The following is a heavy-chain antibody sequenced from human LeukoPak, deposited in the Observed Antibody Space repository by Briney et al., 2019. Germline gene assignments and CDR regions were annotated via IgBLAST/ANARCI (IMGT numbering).Heavy chain of an antibody. CDR3: ARGGAPSGSYHNWFDP. V-gene: IGHV4-39*07. J-gene: IGHJ5*02. CDR1: GGSISSSSYY. CDR2: IYYSGST. Sequence: TETLSLTCTVSGGSISSSSYYWGWIRQPPGKGLEWIGSIYYSGSTNYNPSLKSRVTISVDTSKNQFSLKLSSVTAADTAVYYCARGGAPSGSYHNWFDPWGQGTLVTVSS. D-gene: IGHD1-26*01.